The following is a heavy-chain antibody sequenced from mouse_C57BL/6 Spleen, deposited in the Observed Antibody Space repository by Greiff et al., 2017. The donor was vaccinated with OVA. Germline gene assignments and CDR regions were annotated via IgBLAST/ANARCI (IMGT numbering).Heavy chain of an antibody. CDR2: INYDGSST. CDR3: ARERSYGTLYYFDY. CDR1: GFTFSDYY. J-gene: IGHJ2*01. Sequence: EVQLVESEGGLVQPGSSMKLSCTASGFTFSDYYMAWVRQVPEKGLEWVANINYDGSSTYYLDSLKSRFIISRDNAKNILYLQMSSLKSEDTATYYCARERSYGTLYYFDYWGQGTTLTVSS. V-gene: IGHV5-16*01. D-gene: IGHD1-1*01.